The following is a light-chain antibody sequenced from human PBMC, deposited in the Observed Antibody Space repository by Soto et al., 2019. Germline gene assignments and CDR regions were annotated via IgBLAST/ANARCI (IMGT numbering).Light chain of an antibody. CDR3: SSIPRGITPNV. CDR2: DVS. CDR1: SRDVGDYNY. Sequence: QSVLTQPASVSGSPGQSITISCTGTSRDVGDYNYVSWYQQHPGKAPKLMIYDVSNRPSGVSNRFSGSKSGNTASLTISGLQAEDEADYYCSSIPRGITPNVFGTGTKVTVL. J-gene: IGLJ1*01. V-gene: IGLV2-14*03.